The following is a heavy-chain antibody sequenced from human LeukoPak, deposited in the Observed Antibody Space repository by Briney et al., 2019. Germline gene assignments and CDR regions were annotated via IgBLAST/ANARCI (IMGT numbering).Heavy chain of an antibody. J-gene: IGHJ4*02. V-gene: IGHV1-2*02. CDR1: GYIFTDKY. CDR2: VNPYSGGT. D-gene: IGHD3-16*01. Sequence: ASVKVSCKTSGYIFTDKYIHWVRQAPGQGLEWMGWVNPYSGGTDYAQKFQGRVTMTRDTSITTAYLELSSLRSDDTAVYYCARVGSIVMCDFDSSGQGTLVTVSP. CDR3: ARVGSIVMCDFDS.